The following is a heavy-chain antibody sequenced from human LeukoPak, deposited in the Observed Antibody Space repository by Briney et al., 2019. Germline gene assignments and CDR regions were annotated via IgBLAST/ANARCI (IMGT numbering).Heavy chain of an antibody. CDR2: IDSGSSYI. V-gene: IGHV3-21*01. CDR3: ARESPGASLY. CDR1: GFTFNSYT. J-gene: IGHJ4*02. Sequence: GGSLRLSCAASGFTFNSYTMNWVRQAPRKGLEWVSSIDSGSSYIFYADSVKGRFTISRDNAKSSLFLQMSSLRVEDTAVYYCARESPGASLYWGQGTLVTVSS.